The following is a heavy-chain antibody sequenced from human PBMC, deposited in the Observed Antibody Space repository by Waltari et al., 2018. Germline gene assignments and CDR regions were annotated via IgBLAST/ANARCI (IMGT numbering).Heavy chain of an antibody. D-gene: IGHD3-22*01. J-gene: IGHJ4*02. CDR3: APQEVTMIVVVLGY. CDR1: GFTFSSYA. CDR2: ISGSGVST. V-gene: IGHV3-23*04. Sequence: EVQLVEYGGGLGQPGGSLRRSCAASGFTFSSYARSWVRQAPGKGLEWVSAISGSGVSTYYADSVKGRFTISRDNSKNTLYLQMNSLRAEDTAVYYCAPQEVTMIVVVLGYWGQGTLVTVSS.